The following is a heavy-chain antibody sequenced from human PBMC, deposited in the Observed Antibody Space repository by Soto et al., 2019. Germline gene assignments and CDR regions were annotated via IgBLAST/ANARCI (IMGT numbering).Heavy chain of an antibody. J-gene: IGHJ6*04. CDR3: AKEHVVTGTYYGMDV. CDR1: GFTFSSYA. CDR2: LTGSGDNT. Sequence: GGSLRLSCAASGFTFSSYAMSWVRQAPGKGLEWVSSLTGSGDNTYYADSVKGRFTISRDNSKNTLYLQMNSLRAEDTALYYCAKEHVVTGTYYGMDVWGTGTTVTVSS. D-gene: IGHD2-21*01. V-gene: IGHV3-23*01.